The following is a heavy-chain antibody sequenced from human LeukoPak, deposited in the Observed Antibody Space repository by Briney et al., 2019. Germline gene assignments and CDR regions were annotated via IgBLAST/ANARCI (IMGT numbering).Heavy chain of an antibody. CDR3: AKVNDGAYTYFDY. Sequence: GGSLRLSCAASGFTFAGYAMNWVRQAPGKGLDWVSAVSRSGGSTYYADSVKGRFTISRDNSKNTLYLQMNSLRAEDTALCYCAKVNDGAYTYFDYWGQGTLVTVSS. J-gene: IGHJ4*02. D-gene: IGHD3-16*01. CDR1: GFTFAGYA. CDR2: VSRSGGST. V-gene: IGHV3-23*01.